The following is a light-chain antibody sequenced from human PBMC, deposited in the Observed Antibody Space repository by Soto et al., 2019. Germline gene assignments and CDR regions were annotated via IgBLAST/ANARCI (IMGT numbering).Light chain of an antibody. CDR3: CSYAGTYTFV. CDR2: EGS. V-gene: IGLV2-23*03. Sequence: QSALTQPASVSGSPGQSITISCTGTSSDVGSYNLVSWYQQHPGKAPKLMIYEGSKRPSGVSNRFSGSKSGNTASLTISGLQAEDEADYYCCSYAGTYTFVFGGGTQLTVL. J-gene: IGLJ2*01. CDR1: SSDVGSYNL.